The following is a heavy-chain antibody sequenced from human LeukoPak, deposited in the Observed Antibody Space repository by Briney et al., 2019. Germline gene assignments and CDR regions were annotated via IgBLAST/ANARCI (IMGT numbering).Heavy chain of an antibody. CDR3: ARAPPRYYYGSGSRTGRDY. D-gene: IGHD3-10*01. CDR1: GGSFSGYY. J-gene: IGHJ4*02. Sequence: SETLSLTCAVYGGSFSGYYWSWIRQPPGKGLEWIGEINHSGSTNYNPSLKSRVTISVDTSKNQFSLKLSSVTDADTAVYYCARAPPRYYYGSGSRTGRDYWGQGTLVTVSS. V-gene: IGHV4-34*01. CDR2: INHSGST.